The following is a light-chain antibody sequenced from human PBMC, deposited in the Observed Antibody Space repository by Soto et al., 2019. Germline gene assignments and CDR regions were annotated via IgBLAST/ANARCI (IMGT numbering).Light chain of an antibody. CDR3: QRYGLSPPFS. CDR2: ATS. Sequence: PGERASLSCRASQSLNRNYVAWYQQKVGQAPRLLIYATSDKATGIPDRFRGSGSGTEFNLTIARLEPEDFAVYYCQRYGLSPPFSFGPGTKVEIK. V-gene: IGKV3-20*01. CDR1: QSLNRNY. J-gene: IGKJ3*01.